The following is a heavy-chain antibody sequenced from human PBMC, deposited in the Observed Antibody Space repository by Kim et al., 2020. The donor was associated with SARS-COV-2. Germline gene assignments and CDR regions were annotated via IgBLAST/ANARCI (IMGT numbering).Heavy chain of an antibody. V-gene: IGHV3-13*04. Sequence: GGSLRLSCAASGFTFSSYDMHWVRQATGKGLEWVSAIGTAGDTYYPGSVKGRFTISRENAKNSLYLQMNSLRAGDTAVYYCARGGYCSGGSCYSNYYYYGMDVWGQGTTVTVSS. CDR1: GFTFSSYD. J-gene: IGHJ6*02. CDR2: IGTAGDT. CDR3: ARGGYCSGGSCYSNYYYYGMDV. D-gene: IGHD2-15*01.